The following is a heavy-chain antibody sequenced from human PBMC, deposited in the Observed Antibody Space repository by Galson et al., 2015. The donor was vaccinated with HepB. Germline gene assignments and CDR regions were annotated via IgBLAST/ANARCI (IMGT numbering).Heavy chain of an antibody. D-gene: IGHD4-17*01. CDR3: ASLTTVTNGIDP. CDR2: IIPSLDRT. V-gene: IGHV1-69*04. J-gene: IGHJ5*02. Sequence: SVKVSCKASGGTFSGYVIHWVRQAPGQGLEWMGRIIPSLDRTNYAQKFEGRVTITADKSTNTAYMELSSLTAEDTAVYYCASLTTVTNGIDPGGQGTLVTVSS. CDR1: GGTFSGYV.